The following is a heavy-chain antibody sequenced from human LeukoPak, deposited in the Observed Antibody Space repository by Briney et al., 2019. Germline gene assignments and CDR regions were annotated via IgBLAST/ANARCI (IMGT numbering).Heavy chain of an antibody. J-gene: IGHJ6*03. V-gene: IGHV1-69*05. CDR2: TIPIFGTA. Sequence: SVKVSCKASGGTFSSYAISWVRQAPGQGLEWMGGTIPIFGTANYAQKFQGRVTITTDESTSTAYMELSSLRSEDTAVYYCARVVGVAAAGNYYYYMDVWGKGTTVTVSS. CDR3: ARVVGVAAAGNYYYYMDV. D-gene: IGHD6-13*01. CDR1: GGTFSSYA.